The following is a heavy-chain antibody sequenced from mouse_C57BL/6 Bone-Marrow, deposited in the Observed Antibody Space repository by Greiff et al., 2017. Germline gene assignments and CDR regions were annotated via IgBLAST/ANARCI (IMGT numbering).Heavy chain of an antibody. CDR2: IFPGSGST. V-gene: IGHV1-75*01. Sequence: QVQLQQSGPELVKPGASVKISCKASGYTFTDYYIHWVKQRPGQGLEWIGWIFPGSGSTYYNEKFKGKATLTVDKSSSTAYMLLSSLTSEDSAVYFCARAPLYYYGFPFAYWGQGTLVTVSA. CDR3: ARAPLYYYGFPFAY. CDR1: GYTFTDYY. D-gene: IGHD1-1*01. J-gene: IGHJ3*01.